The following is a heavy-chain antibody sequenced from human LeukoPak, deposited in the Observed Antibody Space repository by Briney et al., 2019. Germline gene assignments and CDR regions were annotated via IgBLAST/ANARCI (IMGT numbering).Heavy chain of an antibody. CDR2: ISTDGSST. CDR1: GFACSRCW. V-gene: IGHV3-74*01. J-gene: IGHJ6*02. CDR3: ASHLTSTPSGMDV. Sequence: PGGSLRLSCAASGFACSRCWVHGLRRAPGKWLVCVSRISTDGSSTSYADSVKGRFTISRDNGKNTLYLQMNSLRAEYTAVYYCASHLTSTPSGMDVWGQGTKVTVSS.